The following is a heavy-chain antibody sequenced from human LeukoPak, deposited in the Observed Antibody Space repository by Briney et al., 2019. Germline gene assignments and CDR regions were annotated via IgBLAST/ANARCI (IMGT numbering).Heavy chain of an antibody. Sequence: SETLSLTCTVSGGSISSSSYYWSWIRQSPGKGLEWIGYIFYSGSTNYNPSLKSRVTISVDTSKNQFSLKLSSVTAADTAVYYCARDDYGDYGSVVDYWGQGTLVTVSS. J-gene: IGHJ4*02. CDR3: ARDDYGDYGSVVDY. D-gene: IGHD4-17*01. CDR2: IFYSGST. CDR1: GGSISSSSYY. V-gene: IGHV4-61*01.